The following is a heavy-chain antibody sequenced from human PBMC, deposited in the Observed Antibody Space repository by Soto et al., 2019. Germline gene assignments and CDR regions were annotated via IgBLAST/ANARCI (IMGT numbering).Heavy chain of an antibody. J-gene: IGHJ5*02. CDR1: GGSISTYH. Sequence: QVQLQESGPGLVKPSETLSLTCSVSGGSISTYHWAWTRQSPERGLEWIGILYDTGSTTYNPSLKSRLSISVDRSKNYFPLKLTSVTAADTAVYYCARLGYCSTGVCYRTWGQGTLVTVSS. CDR3: ARLGYCSTGVCYRT. D-gene: IGHD2-8*01. CDR2: LYDTGST. V-gene: IGHV4-59*08.